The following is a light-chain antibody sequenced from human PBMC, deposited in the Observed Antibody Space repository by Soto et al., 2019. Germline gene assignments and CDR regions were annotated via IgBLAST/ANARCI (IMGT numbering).Light chain of an antibody. V-gene: IGKV3-20*01. J-gene: IGKJ1*01. CDR1: QSVGSTY. CDR2: GTS. Sequence: DIVLTQSPGTLSLSPGERATLSCRASQSVGSTYIAWYRQRPGQPPRLLIYGTSTRAIGLPDRFRGSGSGTDFALAISGLEPDGSAVYYCQQYAQSPGTFGQGTKV. CDR3: QQYAQSPGT.